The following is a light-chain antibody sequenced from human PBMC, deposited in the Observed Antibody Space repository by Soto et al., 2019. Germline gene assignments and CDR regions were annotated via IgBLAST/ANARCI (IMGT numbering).Light chain of an antibody. CDR3: QQYYSYPFT. J-gene: IGKJ3*01. V-gene: IGKV1-8*01. CDR2: AAS. Sequence: AIRMTQSPSSFSASTGDRVTITCRASQGISSYLAWYQQKPGKAPKLLIYAASTLQSWVPSRFSGSGSGTNFTFTLRFLQSENFGTYYCQQYYSYPFTFGPGTKVDIK. CDR1: QGISSY.